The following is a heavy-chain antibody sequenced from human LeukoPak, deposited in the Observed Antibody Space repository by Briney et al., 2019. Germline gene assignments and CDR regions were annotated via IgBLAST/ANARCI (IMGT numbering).Heavy chain of an antibody. V-gene: IGHV3-66*01. CDR1: GFTVSDNY. Sequence: GGSLRLSCAASGFTVSDNYMSWVRQAPGKGLEWVSVIYSDGSTYYADSVKGRFTISRDNSKNTVYLQMNSLRAEDTAVYYCARDPGYEYGYDYWGQGTLVTVSS. CDR2: IYSDGST. J-gene: IGHJ4*02. CDR3: ARDPGYEYGYDY. D-gene: IGHD5-18*01.